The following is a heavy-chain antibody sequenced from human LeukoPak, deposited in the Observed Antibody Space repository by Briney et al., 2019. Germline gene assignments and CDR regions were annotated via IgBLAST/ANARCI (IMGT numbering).Heavy chain of an antibody. Sequence: PGGSLRLSCAASGFTFSSYAMSWVRRAPGKGLEWVSAISGSGGSTYYADSVKGRFTISRDNSKNTLYLQMNSLRAEDTAVYYCAKDLSVAGKNPFFDYWGQGTLVIVSS. V-gene: IGHV3-23*01. CDR3: AKDLSVAGKNPFFDY. CDR1: GFTFSSYA. D-gene: IGHD6-19*01. J-gene: IGHJ4*02. CDR2: ISGSGGST.